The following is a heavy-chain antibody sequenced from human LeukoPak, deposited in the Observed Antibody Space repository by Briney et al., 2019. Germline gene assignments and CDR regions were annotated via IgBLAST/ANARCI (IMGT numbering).Heavy chain of an antibody. CDR2: IRYDGSNK. CDR3: AKDLNFWSNYPRDAFGI. D-gene: IGHD3-3*01. CDR1: GFTFSSYG. J-gene: IGHJ3*02. Sequence: GGSLRLSCAASGFTFSSYGMHWVRQAPGKGLEWVAFIRYDGSNKYYGDSVKGRFTISRDKSKNTLYLQMNSLRAEDTAVYYCAKDLNFWSNYPRDAFGIWGQGTMVTVSS. V-gene: IGHV3-30*02.